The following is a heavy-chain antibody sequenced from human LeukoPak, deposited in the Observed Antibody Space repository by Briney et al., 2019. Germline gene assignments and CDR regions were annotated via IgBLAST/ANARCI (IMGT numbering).Heavy chain of an antibody. V-gene: IGHV4-4*07. CDR1: GGSINNYY. CDR2: IYTSGST. J-gene: IGHJ1*01. Sequence: PSETLSLTCTVSGGSINNYYWNWIRQPAGKGLEWIGRIYTSGSTNYNPSLKSRVTMSVDTSKNQFSLKLNSVTAADTAVYYCAGTKYYYDSSGYYRWGQGTLVTVSS. D-gene: IGHD3-22*01. CDR3: AGTKYYYDSSGYYR.